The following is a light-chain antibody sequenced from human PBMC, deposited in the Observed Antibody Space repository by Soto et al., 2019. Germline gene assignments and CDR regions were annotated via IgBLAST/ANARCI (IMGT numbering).Light chain of an antibody. CDR1: EHINNY. CDR3: QKYNSAPLT. CDR2: DAS. V-gene: IGKV1-33*01. Sequence: DIQMTQSPPSLSASVGDRVTITCQASEHINNYLNWYQQIPGKAPKLLIYDASNLAAGAPSRFSGSGSGTAFTLTISSLQPEDVATYYCQKYNSAPLTFGGGTKVDIK. J-gene: IGKJ4*01.